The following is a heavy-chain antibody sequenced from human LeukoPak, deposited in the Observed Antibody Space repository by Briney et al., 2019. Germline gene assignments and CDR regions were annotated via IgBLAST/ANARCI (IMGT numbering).Heavy chain of an antibody. CDR1: GGSISSGGYY. CDR2: IYHSGST. D-gene: IGHD3-3*01. CDR3: ARDSGVSWLFGGALLD. V-gene: IGHV4-30-2*01. Sequence: SETLSLSCTVSGGSISSGGYYWSWIRQPPGKGLEWIGYIYHSGSTYYNPSLKSRVTISVDRSKNQFSLKLSSVTAADTAVYYCARDSGVSWLFGGALLDWGQGTLVTVSS. J-gene: IGHJ4*02.